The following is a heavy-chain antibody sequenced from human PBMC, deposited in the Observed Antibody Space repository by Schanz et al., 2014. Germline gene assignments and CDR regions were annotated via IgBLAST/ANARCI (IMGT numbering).Heavy chain of an antibody. CDR3: ARKAPDYDASGSKNWFDP. J-gene: IGHJ5*02. D-gene: IGHD3-10*01. CDR2: IYYSGSN. CDR1: GGSINSYY. V-gene: IGHV4-59*01. Sequence: QVQLQESGPGLVKPSETLSLTCTVSGGSINSYYWTWIRQPPGKGLEWIGYIYYSGSNNYNPSLRGRVTILGDTSKNQVSLKLYSVTAADTAVYYGARKAPDYDASGSKNWFDPWGQGTLVTVSS.